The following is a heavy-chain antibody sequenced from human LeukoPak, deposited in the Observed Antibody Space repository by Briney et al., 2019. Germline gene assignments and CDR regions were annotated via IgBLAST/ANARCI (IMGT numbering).Heavy chain of an antibody. J-gene: IGHJ4*02. D-gene: IGHD3-22*01. CDR2: IFSRSESI. Sequence: GGSLRLSCAASGFTFGAYTINWVRQAPGKGLEWVSCIFSRSESILYADSVKGRFTISRDNAKNSLYLQMDSLRVEDTAVYYCARDFFHSSDSRPFDCWGQGTLVTVSS. CDR1: GFTFGAYT. V-gene: IGHV3-21*01. CDR3: ARDFFHSSDSRPFDC.